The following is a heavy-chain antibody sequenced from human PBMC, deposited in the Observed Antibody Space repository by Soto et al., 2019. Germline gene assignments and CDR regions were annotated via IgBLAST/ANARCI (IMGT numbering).Heavy chain of an antibody. CDR1: GYTFTNYD. V-gene: IGHV1-8*01. D-gene: IGHD6-25*01. CDR3: FRGRRENFAR. Sequence: GASVKVSCKASGYTFTNYDINWVRQPTGQGLEWMGWMNPNSGNTGYAQKFQGRVTMTRDTSITTAYMELSSLTSEDTAVYYCFRGRRENFARWGQGTKVTVS. CDR2: MNPNSGNT. J-gene: IGHJ6*02.